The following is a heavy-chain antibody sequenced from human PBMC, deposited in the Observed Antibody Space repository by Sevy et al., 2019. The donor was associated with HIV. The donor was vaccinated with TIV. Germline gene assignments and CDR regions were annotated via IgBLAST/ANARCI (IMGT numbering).Heavy chain of an antibody. CDR1: GGSFSGYY. CDR2: IYYSGST. D-gene: IGHD3-22*01. CDR3: ARLQTFLTYDSSGYYNVDKSNWYFDL. J-gene: IGHJ2*01. V-gene: IGHV4-59*12. Sequence: SETLSLTCTVSGGSFSGYYWSWIRQPPGKGLEWIGYIYYSGSTNYNPSLRSRVSISLDTSKSHFSLRLSSVTAADTAVYYCARLQTFLTYDSSGYYNVDKSNWYFDLWGRGTLVTVSS.